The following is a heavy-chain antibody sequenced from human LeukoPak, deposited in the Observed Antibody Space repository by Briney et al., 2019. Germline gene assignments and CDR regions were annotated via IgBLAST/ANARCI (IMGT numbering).Heavy chain of an antibody. J-gene: IGHJ4*02. V-gene: IGHV3-64*01. Sequence: GGSLRLSCAASGFTFSSYAMHWVRQAPGKGLEYVSAISSNGGSTYYANSVKGRFTISRDNSKNTLYLQMGSLRAEDMAVYYCARDEDGDTKVGATQDWGQGTLVTVSS. CDR3: ARDEDGDTKVGATQD. D-gene: IGHD1-26*01. CDR1: GFTFSSYA. CDR2: ISSNGGST.